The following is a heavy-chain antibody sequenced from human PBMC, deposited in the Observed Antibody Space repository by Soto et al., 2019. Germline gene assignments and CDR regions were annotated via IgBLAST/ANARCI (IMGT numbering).Heavy chain of an antibody. J-gene: IGHJ5*02. CDR3: AREGGLLNWFDP. CDR1: GFTFSSYN. V-gene: IGHV3-48*02. Sequence: EVQLVESGGGLVQPGGSLRLSCAASGFTFSSYNMNWVRQAPGKGLEWVSYISSSSSNIYYADSVQGRFTISRDNAKNSLYLQMNSLRDEDTAVYYCAREGGLLNWFDPWGQGTLVTVSS. CDR2: ISSSSSNI.